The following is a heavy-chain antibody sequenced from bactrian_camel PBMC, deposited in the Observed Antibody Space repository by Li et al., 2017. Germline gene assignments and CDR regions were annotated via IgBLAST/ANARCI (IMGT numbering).Heavy chain of an antibody. J-gene: IGHJ4*01. CDR1: FPINSRSC. Sequence: QVQLVESGGGSVPAGGSLSLSCLAAFPINSRSCMGWFRQAPGEDREGVALIWSAGRTFYADSVRGRFTVSQDSAKSTLYLQMNNLKPEDTAIYHCAALYLGCGASWWLGQGTQVTVS. V-gene: IGHV3S55*01. D-gene: IGHD6*01. CDR2: IWSAGRT.